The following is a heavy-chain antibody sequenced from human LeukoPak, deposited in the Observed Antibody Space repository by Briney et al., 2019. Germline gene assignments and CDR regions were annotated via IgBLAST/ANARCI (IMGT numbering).Heavy chain of an antibody. CDR2: IYYSGST. V-gene: IGHV4-59*12. CDR3: TRNGAYNLEA. D-gene: IGHD4-17*01. J-gene: IGHJ4*02. Sequence: SETLSLTCTVSGGSISSYYWSWIRQPPGKGLGWIGYIYYSGSTNYNPSLKSRVTISVDTSKNQFSLKLTSVTAADTAVYYCTRNGAYNLEAWGQGTLVTVSS. CDR1: GGSISSYY.